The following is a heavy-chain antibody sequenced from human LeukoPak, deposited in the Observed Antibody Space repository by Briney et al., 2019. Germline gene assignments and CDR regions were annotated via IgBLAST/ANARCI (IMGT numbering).Heavy chain of an antibody. V-gene: IGHV1-46*01. CDR1: GYTFTSYY. D-gene: IGHD6-6*01. CDR2: INPSGGST. CDR3: ARGPIRYSSSSGREDFDY. J-gene: IGHJ4*02. Sequence: GASVKVSCKASGYTFTSYYMHWVRQAPGQGLEWMGIINPSGGSTSYAQKFQGRVTITTDESTSTAYMELSSLRSEDTAVYSCARGPIRYSSSSGREDFDYWGQGTLVTVSS.